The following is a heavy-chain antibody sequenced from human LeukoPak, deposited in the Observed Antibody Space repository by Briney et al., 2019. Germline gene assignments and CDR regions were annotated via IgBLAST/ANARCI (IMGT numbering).Heavy chain of an antibody. J-gene: IGHJ6*02. Sequence: GGSLKLSCAASGFTFSGSAMHWVRQASGKGLEWVGRIRSKANSYATAYAASVKGRFTISRDDSKNTAYLQMNSLKTEDTAVYYCTSGYSSGRHYYYYGMDVWGQGTTVTVSS. V-gene: IGHV3-73*01. CDR3: TSGYSSGRHYYYYGMDV. CDR1: GFTFSGSA. D-gene: IGHD6-19*01. CDR2: IRSKANSYAT.